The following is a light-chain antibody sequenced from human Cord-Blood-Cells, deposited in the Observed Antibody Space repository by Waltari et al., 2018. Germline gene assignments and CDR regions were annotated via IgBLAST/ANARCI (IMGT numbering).Light chain of an antibody. CDR1: SSDVGSYNL. CDR2: EGS. CDR3: CSYAGSSTFVV. Sequence: QSALTQPASVSGSPGQSITISCTGTSSDVGSYNLVSWYQQHPGKAPKLMIYEGSKRPSGVSNRFSGSKSGNTASLTISGLQAEDEADYYCCSYAGSSTFVV. V-gene: IGLV2-23*03. J-gene: IGLJ2*01.